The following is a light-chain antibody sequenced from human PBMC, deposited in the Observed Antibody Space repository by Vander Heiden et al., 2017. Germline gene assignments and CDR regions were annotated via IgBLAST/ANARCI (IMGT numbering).Light chain of an antibody. CDR2: GAS. CDR3: QQYNNWPPYT. Sequence: ILMTQSPATLSVSPGERATLSCRASQSVSSNLAWYQQKPGQAPRLLIYGASTRATGIPARFSGSGYGTEFTLTISSLQSEDFAVYYCQQYNNWPPYTFGQGTKLEIK. J-gene: IGKJ2*01. V-gene: IGKV3-15*01. CDR1: QSVSSN.